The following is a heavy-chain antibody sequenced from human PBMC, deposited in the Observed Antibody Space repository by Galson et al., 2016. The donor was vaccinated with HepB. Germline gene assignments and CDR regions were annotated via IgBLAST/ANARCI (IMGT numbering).Heavy chain of an antibody. V-gene: IGHV1-69*13. CDR2: SRPFSATG. CDR3: AGDWDITTVTTDWFDP. CDR1: GGTFSGYA. Sequence: SVKVSCKASGGTFSGYAINWVRQAPGQGLEWMGGSRPFSATGHHAQKFQGRVTITVDESRSTAYMELSSLRSDDTAVYYCAGDWDITTVTTDWFDPWGQGTLVTVSS. D-gene: IGHD4-11*01. J-gene: IGHJ5*02.